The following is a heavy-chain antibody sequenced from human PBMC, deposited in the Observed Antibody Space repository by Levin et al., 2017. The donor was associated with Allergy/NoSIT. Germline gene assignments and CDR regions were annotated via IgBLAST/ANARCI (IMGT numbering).Heavy chain of an antibody. J-gene: IGHJ5*02. V-gene: IGHV4-61*01. CDR1: GGSVSSGTYY. Sequence: NASETLSLTCTVSGGSVSSGTYYWNWIRQPPGKGLEWIGYIYSSGRTKYNPSLKSRVTISVDTSKNQFSLKLSSVTAADTAVYFCARGEYYYGSGNWFDPWGQGTLVTVSS. CDR3: ARGEYYYGSGNWFDP. CDR2: IYSSGRT. D-gene: IGHD3-10*01.